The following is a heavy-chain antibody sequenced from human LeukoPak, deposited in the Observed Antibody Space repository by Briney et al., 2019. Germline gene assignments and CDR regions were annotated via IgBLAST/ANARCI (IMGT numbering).Heavy chain of an antibody. V-gene: IGHV3-7*01. CDR2: IKEDGSEK. J-gene: IGHJ6*02. D-gene: IGHD3-3*01. CDR3: ARRGITISGVLVYHYSGLDV. Sequence: GGSLRLSCAGSGFTFSSYWINWVRQAPGKGLEWVASIKEDGSEKHYVDSVSGRFTISRDNAKNSLHLQMSSLRAEDTAVYYCARRGITISGVLVYHYSGLDVWGQGTTVTVSS. CDR1: GFTFSSYW.